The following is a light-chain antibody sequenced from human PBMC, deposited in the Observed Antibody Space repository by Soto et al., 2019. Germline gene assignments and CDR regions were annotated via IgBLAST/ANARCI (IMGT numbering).Light chain of an antibody. CDR3: YSYTGSNTYV. J-gene: IGLJ1*01. Sequence: QSVLTQPASVSGSPGQSITISCTGTSSDVGGYNYVSWYQHHPGKVPQLLIYDVSNRPSGVSNRFSGSKSGNTASLTISGLQAEDEADYYCYSYTGSNTYVFGTGTKVTVL. V-gene: IGLV2-14*03. CDR1: SSDVGGYNY. CDR2: DVS.